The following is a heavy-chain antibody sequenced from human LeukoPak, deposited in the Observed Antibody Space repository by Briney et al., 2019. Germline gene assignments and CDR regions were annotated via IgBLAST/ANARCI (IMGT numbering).Heavy chain of an antibody. D-gene: IGHD1-26*01. CDR2: ISWNSGSI. J-gene: IGHJ4*02. CDR1: GFTFDDYA. CDR3: AKDPPVGARHY. Sequence: GGSLRLSCAASGFTFDDYAMHWVRQAPGKGLEWVSGISWNSGSIGYADSVKGRFTISRDNAKNSLYLQMNSLRAEDTAVYYCAKDPPVGARHYWGQGTLVTVSS. V-gene: IGHV3-9*01.